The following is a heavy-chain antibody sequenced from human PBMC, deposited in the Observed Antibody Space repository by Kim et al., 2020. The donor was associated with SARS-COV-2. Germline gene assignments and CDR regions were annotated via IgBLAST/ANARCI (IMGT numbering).Heavy chain of an antibody. Sequence: GESLKISCKGSGFRFTRQWIGWVRQMPGKGLEWMGIIYPDYSDTRYSPSSQGQVAISADKSISTAYVQWSSLKASDTAVYYCARLLDTADSLAFDIWGQGTMVTVSS. CDR3: ARLLDTADSLAFDI. J-gene: IGHJ3*02. CDR2: IYPDYSDT. V-gene: IGHV5-51*01. CDR1: GFRFTRQW. D-gene: IGHD3-22*01.